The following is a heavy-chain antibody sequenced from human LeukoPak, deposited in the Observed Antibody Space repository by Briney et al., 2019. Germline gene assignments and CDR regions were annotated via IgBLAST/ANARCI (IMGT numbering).Heavy chain of an antibody. J-gene: IGHJ4*02. Sequence: PGGPLRLSCAASGFTFSSYSMNWVRQAPGKGLEWVSSISSSSSYIYYADSVKGRFTISRDNAKNSLYLQMNSLSAEDTALYYCAKNLGSGWYFPFDYWGQGTLVTVSP. D-gene: IGHD6-19*01. V-gene: IGHV3-21*04. CDR3: AKNLGSGWYFPFDY. CDR1: GFTFSSYS. CDR2: ISSSSSYI.